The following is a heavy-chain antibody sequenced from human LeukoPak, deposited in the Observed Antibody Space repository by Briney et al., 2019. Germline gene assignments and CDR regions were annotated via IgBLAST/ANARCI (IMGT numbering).Heavy chain of an antibody. D-gene: IGHD3-10*01. Sequence: PGGSLRLSCAASGFTFSSYGMHWFRQAPGKGLEWVAVISYDGSNKYYADSVKGRFTISRDNSKNTLYLQMNSLRAEDTAVYYCARDYNGALDYWGQGTLVTVSS. CDR2: ISYDGSNK. V-gene: IGHV3-30*03. CDR1: GFTFSSYG. J-gene: IGHJ4*02. CDR3: ARDYNGALDY.